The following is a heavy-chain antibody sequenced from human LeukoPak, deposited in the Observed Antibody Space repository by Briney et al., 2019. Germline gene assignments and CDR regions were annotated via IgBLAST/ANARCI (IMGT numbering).Heavy chain of an antibody. CDR2: IYSYAT. Sequence: SGGSLRLSCAASGFTFSSYWIHWVRQAPGKGLVWVSRIYSYATYYANYVEGRFTSSRENAKNTLYLQMNSLRAEDTAVYYCARESYDSSGYYYGGGFDYWGQGTLVTVPS. J-gene: IGHJ4*02. CDR3: ARESYDSSGYYYGGGFDY. D-gene: IGHD3-22*01. V-gene: IGHV3-74*01. CDR1: GFTFSSYW.